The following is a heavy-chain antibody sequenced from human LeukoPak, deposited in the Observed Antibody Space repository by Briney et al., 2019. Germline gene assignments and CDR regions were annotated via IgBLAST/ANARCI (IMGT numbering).Heavy chain of an antibody. J-gene: IGHJ6*03. CDR3: AKAADGDYYYYMDV. V-gene: IGHV3-30*02. CDR2: IRYDGSNK. D-gene: IGHD3-10*01. CDR1: GFTFSSYG. Sequence: GGSLRLSFAASGFTFSSYGMHWVRPAPGKGLEWVAFIRYDGSNKYYADSVKGRFTISRDNSKNTLYLQMNSLRAEDTAVYYCAKAADGDYYYYMDVWGKGTTVTVSS.